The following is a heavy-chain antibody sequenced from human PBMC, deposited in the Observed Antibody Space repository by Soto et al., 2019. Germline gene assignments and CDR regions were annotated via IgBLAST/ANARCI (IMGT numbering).Heavy chain of an antibody. J-gene: IGHJ3*02. V-gene: IGHV3-9*01. CDR2: ISWNSGSI. CDR3: AKYSSGWPGAFDI. Sequence: PGGSLRLSCAASGFTFDDYAMHWVRQVPGKGLEWVSGISWNSGSIGYADSVKGRFTISRDNAKNSLYLQMNSLRAEDTALYYCAKYSSGWPGAFDIWGQGTMFTVAS. CDR1: GFTFDDYA. D-gene: IGHD6-19*01.